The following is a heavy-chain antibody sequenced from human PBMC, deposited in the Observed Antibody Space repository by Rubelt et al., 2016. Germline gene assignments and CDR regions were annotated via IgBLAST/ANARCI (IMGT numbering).Heavy chain of an antibody. CDR1: GGSVSSGSYY. CDR2: IYYSGST. D-gene: IGHD3-10*01. V-gene: IGHV4-61*01. CDR3: ARVRTMVRGVITSDNWFDP. Sequence: TVSGGSVSSGSYYWSWIRQPPGKGLEWIGYIYYSGSTNYNPSLKSRVTMSVDTSKNQFSLKLSSVTAADTAVYYCARVRTMVRGVITSDNWFDPWGQGTLVTVAS. J-gene: IGHJ5*02.